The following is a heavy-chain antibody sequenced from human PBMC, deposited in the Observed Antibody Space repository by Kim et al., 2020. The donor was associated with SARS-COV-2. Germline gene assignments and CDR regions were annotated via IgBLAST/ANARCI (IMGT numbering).Heavy chain of an antibody. CDR2: TT. J-gene: IGHJ3*02. Sequence: TTEYAASVKGRFTISRDDSKNSVYLQMNSLQTEDTAVYYCAKDQNNAFDIGGQGTMVAVSS. CDR3: AKDQNNAFDI. V-gene: IGHV3-72*01.